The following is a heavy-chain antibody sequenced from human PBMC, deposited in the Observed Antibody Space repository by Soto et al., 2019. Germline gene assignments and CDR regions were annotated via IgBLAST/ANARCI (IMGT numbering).Heavy chain of an antibody. CDR3: AKDTKTYRINYYGMDV. CDR1: GFTFSSYA. Sequence: GGSLRLSCAASGFTFSSYAMSWVRQAPGKGLEWVSAISGSGGSTYYADSVKGRFTISRDNSKNTLYLQMNSLRAEDTAVYYCAKDTKTYRINYYGMDVWGQGTTVTVSS. J-gene: IGHJ6*02. V-gene: IGHV3-23*01. CDR2: ISGSGGST. D-gene: IGHD3-16*02.